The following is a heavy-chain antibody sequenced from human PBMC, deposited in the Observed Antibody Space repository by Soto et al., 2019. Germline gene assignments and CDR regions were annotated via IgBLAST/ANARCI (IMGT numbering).Heavy chain of an antibody. Sequence: EVQLLESGGGLIKRGGSLRLSCAASGFSFSTYPMSWVRRAPGKGLEWGSTISASGDSIYYADSVKGRFTISRDNSRNALYLQMKSLRAEDTAIYSCARDRGDGAYWGRGTLVNVSS. D-gene: IGHD2-8*01. J-gene: IGHJ4*02. CDR2: ISASGDSI. CDR3: ARDRGDGAY. V-gene: IGHV3-23*01. CDR1: GFSFSTYP.